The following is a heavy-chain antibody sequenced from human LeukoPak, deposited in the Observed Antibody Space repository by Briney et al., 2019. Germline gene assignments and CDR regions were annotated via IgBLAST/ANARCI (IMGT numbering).Heavy chain of an antibody. CDR3: ARCVATAMVTYFFDY. CDR2: IKQDGSEK. Sequence: GGSLRLSCAASGFTFSSYWMSWVRQAPGKGLGWVANIKQDGSEKYYVDSVKGRFTISRDNAKNSLYLQMNSLRAEDTAVYYCARCVATAMVTYFFDYWGQGTLVTVSS. CDR1: GFTFSSYW. V-gene: IGHV3-7*01. D-gene: IGHD5-18*01. J-gene: IGHJ4*02.